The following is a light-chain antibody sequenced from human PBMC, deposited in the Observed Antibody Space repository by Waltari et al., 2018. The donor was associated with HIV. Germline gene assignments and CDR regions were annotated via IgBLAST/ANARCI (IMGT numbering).Light chain of an antibody. CDR1: QTLFYSSNNKNY. Sequence: DIVMTQSPDSLTVSLGERATINCKSNQTLFYSSNNKNYLAWYQQKPQQPPKLLIYWASSRESGVPDRFSGSGSVTNFSLTITSLQAEDVAIYYCQQYFNTPYTFGRGTKVEI. V-gene: IGKV4-1*01. CDR3: QQYFNTPYT. J-gene: IGKJ2*01. CDR2: WAS.